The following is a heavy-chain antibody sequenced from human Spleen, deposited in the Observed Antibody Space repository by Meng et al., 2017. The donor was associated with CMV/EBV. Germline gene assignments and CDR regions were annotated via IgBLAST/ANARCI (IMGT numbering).Heavy chain of an antibody. CDR1: GFTFSSYE. D-gene: IGHD2-2*01. V-gene: IGHV3-48*03. CDR2: ISSSVSTI. CDR3: ARDTSWGLDY. Sequence: GGSLRLSCAASGFTFSSYEMNWVRQAPGKGLEWLTYISSSVSTISYADSVKGRFTISRDNAKNSLYLQMNSLRAEDTAVYYCARDTSWGLDYWGQGTLVTAPQ. J-gene: IGHJ4*02.